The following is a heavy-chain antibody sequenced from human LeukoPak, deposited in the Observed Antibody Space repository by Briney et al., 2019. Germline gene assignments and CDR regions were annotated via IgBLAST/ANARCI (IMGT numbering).Heavy chain of an antibody. CDR2: VSAYNGNT. Sequence: EASVKVSCKASGYSFTGHYMHWVRQAPGQGLEWMGWVSAYNGNTNYAQKLQGRVTMTTDTSTSTACMELRSLRSDDTAVYYCARKTSITGTRINWFDPWGQGTLVTVSS. J-gene: IGHJ5*02. CDR1: GYSFTGHY. V-gene: IGHV1-18*04. CDR3: ARKTSITGTRINWFDP. D-gene: IGHD1-20*01.